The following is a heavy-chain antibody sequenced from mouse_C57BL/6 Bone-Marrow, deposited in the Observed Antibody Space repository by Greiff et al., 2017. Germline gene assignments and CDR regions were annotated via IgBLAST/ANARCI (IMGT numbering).Heavy chain of an antibody. CDR1: GFTFSSYA. CDR3: AREVGYYLYYAMDY. V-gene: IGHV5-4*01. D-gene: IGHD2-3*01. CDR2: ISDGGSYT. J-gene: IGHJ4*01. Sequence: DVQLVESGGGLVKPGGSLKLSCAASGFTFSSYAMSWVRQTPEKRLEWVATISDGGSYTYYPDNVKGRFTISRDNAKNNLYLQMSHLKSEDTAMYYCAREVGYYLYYAMDYWGQGTSVTVSS.